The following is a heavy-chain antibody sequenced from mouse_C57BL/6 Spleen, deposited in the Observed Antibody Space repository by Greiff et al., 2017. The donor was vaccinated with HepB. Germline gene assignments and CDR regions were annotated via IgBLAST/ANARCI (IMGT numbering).Heavy chain of an antibody. Sequence: VQLQQSGPELVKPGASVKISCKASGYTFTDYYMNWVKQSHGKSLEWIGDINPNNGGTSYNQKFKGKATLTVDKSSSTAYMELRSLTSEDSAVYYCASRRLPHYFDYWGQGTTLTVSS. J-gene: IGHJ2*01. CDR3: ASRRLPHYFDY. CDR2: INPNNGGT. D-gene: IGHD2-2*01. V-gene: IGHV1-26*01. CDR1: GYTFTDYY.